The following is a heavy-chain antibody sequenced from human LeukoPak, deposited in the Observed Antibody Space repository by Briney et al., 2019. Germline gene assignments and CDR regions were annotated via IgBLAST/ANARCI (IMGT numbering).Heavy chain of an antibody. CDR1: GGSISTDY. CDR3: ARAPAGQPYYYMDV. V-gene: IGHV4-59*01. D-gene: IGHD2-2*01. CDR2: IYHSGST. Sequence: SETLSLTCTLSGGSISTDYWSWIRQPPGKGLEWIGYIYHSGSTNYNPSLKSRVTISVDTSKNQFSLKLSSVTAADTAVYYCARAPAGQPYYYMDVWGKGTTVTVSS. J-gene: IGHJ6*03.